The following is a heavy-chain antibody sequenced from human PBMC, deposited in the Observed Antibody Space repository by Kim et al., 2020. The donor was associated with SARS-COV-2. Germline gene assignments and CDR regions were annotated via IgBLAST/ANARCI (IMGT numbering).Heavy chain of an antibody. Sequence: PSLKRRVTQSVDTSKNHFSLKLSSVTAADTAVYYGARARITMIVVVKYFDYWGQGTLVTVSS. J-gene: IGHJ4*02. V-gene: IGHV4-31*02. CDR3: ARARITMIVVVKYFDY. D-gene: IGHD3-22*01.